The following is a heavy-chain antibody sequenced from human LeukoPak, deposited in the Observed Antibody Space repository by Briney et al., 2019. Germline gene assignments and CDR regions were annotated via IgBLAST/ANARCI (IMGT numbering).Heavy chain of an antibody. D-gene: IGHD3-16*01. CDR2: ISTYSGDT. Sequence: ASVKVSCKTSGYTFTGYGINWVRQAPGQGLEWMGWISTYSGDTNSAQKLQARVTMTRDTSTGTAYMELRSLRSDDTAVYYCARDPGGRRSQAGHFDYWGQGTLVTVSS. J-gene: IGHJ4*02. CDR3: ARDPGGRRSQAGHFDY. V-gene: IGHV1-18*04. CDR1: GYTFTGYG.